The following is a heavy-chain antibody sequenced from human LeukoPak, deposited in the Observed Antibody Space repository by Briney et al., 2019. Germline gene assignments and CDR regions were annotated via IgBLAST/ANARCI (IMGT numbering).Heavy chain of an antibody. CDR3: AKGYHYYDSSGYYTDDY. Sequence: GGSLRLSCAASGFTFSSYGMHWVRQAPSKGLEWVAVIWYDGSNKYYADSVKGRFTISRGNSKNTLYLQMNSLRAEDTAVYYCAKGYHYYDSSGYYTDDYWGQGTLVTVSS. V-gene: IGHV3-33*06. D-gene: IGHD3-22*01. CDR2: IWYDGSNK. CDR1: GFTFSSYG. J-gene: IGHJ4*02.